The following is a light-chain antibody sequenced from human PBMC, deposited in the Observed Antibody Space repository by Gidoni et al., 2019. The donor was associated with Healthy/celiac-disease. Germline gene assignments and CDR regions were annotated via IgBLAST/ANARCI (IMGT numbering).Light chain of an antibody. V-gene: IGKV3-15*01. CDR2: GAS. J-gene: IGKJ3*01. CDR1: QSVSSN. CDR3: QQYNNWPPGFT. Sequence: EIVRTQSPATLSVSPGERATLSCMASQSVSSNLAWYQQKPGQAPRLLIYGASTRATGIPARFSGSGSGTEFTLTISSLQSEDFAVYYCQQYNNWPPGFTFGPGTKVDIK.